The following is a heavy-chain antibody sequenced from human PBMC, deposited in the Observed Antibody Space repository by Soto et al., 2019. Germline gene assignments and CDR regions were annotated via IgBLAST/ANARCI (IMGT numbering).Heavy chain of an antibody. V-gene: IGHV5-10-1*01. J-gene: IGHJ6*02. CDR2: IDPSDSYT. Sequence: GESLKISCKGSGCSFTSYWISWVRQMPGKGLEWMGRIDPSDSYTNYSPSFQGHVTISADKSISTAYLQWSSLKASDTAMYYCARPTDYSNYGYYYYGMDVWGQGTTVTVSS. CDR1: GCSFTSYW. D-gene: IGHD4-4*01. CDR3: ARPTDYSNYGYYYYGMDV.